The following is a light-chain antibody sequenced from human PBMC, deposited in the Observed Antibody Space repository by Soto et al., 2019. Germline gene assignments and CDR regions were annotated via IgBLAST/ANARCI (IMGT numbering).Light chain of an antibody. V-gene: IGKV3-20*01. J-gene: IGKJ1*01. Sequence: EIVLTQSPGTLSLSPCERATLSSSASQSVSSSYLAWYPQKPGQAPRLLIYGASSRATGIPDRFSGSGSGTDFTLTISRLEPEDFAVYYCQQYGSSPRTFGQGTKVDI. CDR1: QSVSSSY. CDR3: QQYGSSPRT. CDR2: GAS.